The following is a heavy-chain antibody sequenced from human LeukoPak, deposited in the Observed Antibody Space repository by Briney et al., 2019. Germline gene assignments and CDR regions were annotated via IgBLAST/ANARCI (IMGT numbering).Heavy chain of an antibody. CDR3: ARDLNYRIDY. CDR1: GFTFSSSW. V-gene: IGHV3-74*01. J-gene: IGHJ4*02. D-gene: IGHD4-11*01. Sequence: PGGSLRLSCAASGFTFSSSWMRCVRHALGEGVVWVSRSNTDGSTTNYADCVKARFTIARDNAKNPLYLQLNSRRAADTAVYYCARDLNYRIDYWGQGTRVTVSS. CDR2: SNTDGSTT.